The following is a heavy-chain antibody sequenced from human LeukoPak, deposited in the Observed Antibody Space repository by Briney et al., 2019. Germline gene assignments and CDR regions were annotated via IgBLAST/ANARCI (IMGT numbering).Heavy chain of an antibody. CDR2: IYYSGST. CDR1: GGSISSYY. V-gene: IGHV4-59*12. J-gene: IGHJ2*01. CDR3: ARDLRDLAEQQLVRGWYFDL. Sequence: TSVTLSFTCTASGGSISSYYWSWIRQPPGKGLELVGNIYYSGSTNYNPSLKSRVTISVDTSKNQFSLKLSPVTAADTAVYYCARDLRDLAEQQLVRGWYFDLWGRGNLVPVSS. D-gene: IGHD6-13*01.